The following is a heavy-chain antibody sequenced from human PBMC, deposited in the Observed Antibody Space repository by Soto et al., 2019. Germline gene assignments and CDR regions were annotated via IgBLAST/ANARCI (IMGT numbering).Heavy chain of an antibody. D-gene: IGHD4-17*01. CDR2: IYYSGST. Sequence: TSETLSLTCTVSGGSISSGGYYWSWIRQHPGKGLEWIGYIYYSGSTYYNPSLKSRVTISVDTSKNQFSLKLSSVTAADTAVYYCARGRAVMTTVPSPPYYFDYWGQGTLVTVS. J-gene: IGHJ4*02. CDR1: GGSISSGGYY. CDR3: ARGRAVMTTVPSPPYYFDY. V-gene: IGHV4-31*03.